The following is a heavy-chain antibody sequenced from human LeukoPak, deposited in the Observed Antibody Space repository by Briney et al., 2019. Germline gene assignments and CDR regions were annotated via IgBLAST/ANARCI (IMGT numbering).Heavy chain of an antibody. V-gene: IGHV4-39*01. J-gene: IGHJ4*02. D-gene: IGHD3-22*01. CDR3: ARHYYDSSGLVDY. CDR1: GGSISSSSYY. CDR2: IYYSGST. Sequence: SETLSLTCTVSGGSISSSSYYWGWSRKPPGKGLEWIGSIYYSGSTYYSPSLKSRVTISVDTSKNQFSLKLSSVTAADTAVYYCARHYYDSSGLVDYWGQGTLVTVSS.